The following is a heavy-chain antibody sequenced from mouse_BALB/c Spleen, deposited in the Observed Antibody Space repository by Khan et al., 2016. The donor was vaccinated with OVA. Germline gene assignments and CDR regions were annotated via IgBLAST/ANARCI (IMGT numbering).Heavy chain of an antibody. D-gene: IGHD2-1*01. CDR2: ISSGSTYT. V-gene: IGHV5-6-4*01. CDR1: GFSFSSYT. CDR3: TRDGNYAHWYFDV. Sequence: EVELVESGGGLVKPGGSLKLSCAASGFSFSSYTMSWVRQTPEKRLEWVATISSGSTYTYYPDSVKGRFTISRDNVKNTLYLQMSSLKSEDTAMYYCTRDGNYAHWYFDVWGAGTTVTVSS. J-gene: IGHJ1*01.